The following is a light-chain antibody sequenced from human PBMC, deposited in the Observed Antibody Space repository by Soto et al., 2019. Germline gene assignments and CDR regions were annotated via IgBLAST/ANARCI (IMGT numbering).Light chain of an antibody. CDR3: QEYDSVRLT. J-gene: IGKJ4*01. V-gene: IGKV1-27*01. CDR2: AAS. CDR1: QGVANH. Sequence: DIQMTQSPSSLSASVGDTVTITCRASQGVANHLAWYQQKPGGVPELLISAASTLQSGVPSRFSGRGSKKDFKLTITSLQPGDVATYYCQEYDSVRLTFGGGTKVDIK.